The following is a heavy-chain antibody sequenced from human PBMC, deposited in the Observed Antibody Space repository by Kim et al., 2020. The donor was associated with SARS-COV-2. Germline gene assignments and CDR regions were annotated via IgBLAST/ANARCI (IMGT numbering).Heavy chain of an antibody. J-gene: IGHJ6*02. CDR2: IDPSDSYT. Sequence: GESLKISCKGSGYSFTSYWISWVRQMPGKGLEWMGRIDPSDSYTNYSPSFQGHVTISADKSISTAYLQWSSLKASDTAMYYCARRVTWNYYYYGMDVWGQGTTVTVSS. CDR1: GYSFTSYW. D-gene: IGHD5-18*01. V-gene: IGHV5-10-1*01. CDR3: ARRVTWNYYYYGMDV.